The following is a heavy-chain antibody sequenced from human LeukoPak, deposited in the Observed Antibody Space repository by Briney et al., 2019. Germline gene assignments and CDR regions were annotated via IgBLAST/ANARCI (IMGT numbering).Heavy chain of an antibody. Sequence: GGSLRLSCAASGFTFSSYWMHWVRQAPGKGLVWVSRINSDGSSTSYADSVKGRFTISRDNAKNSLYLQMNSLRAEDTALYYCAKDRSYGSGSYYLNFDYWGQGTLVTVSS. CDR1: GFTFSSYW. D-gene: IGHD3-10*01. J-gene: IGHJ4*02. V-gene: IGHV3-74*01. CDR3: AKDRSYGSGSYYLNFDY. CDR2: INSDGSST.